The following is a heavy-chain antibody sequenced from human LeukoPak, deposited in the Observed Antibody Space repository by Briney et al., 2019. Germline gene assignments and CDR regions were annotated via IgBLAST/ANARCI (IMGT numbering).Heavy chain of an antibody. J-gene: IGHJ5*02. V-gene: IGHV1-69*13. CDR3: PRDRGLRLLDP. CDR1: GGTSSSYA. Sequence: ASVKVSCKASGGTSSSYAISWVRQAPGQGLEWMGGIIPIFGTANYAQKFQGRVTITADESTSTAYMELSSLRSEDTAVYYCPRDRGLRLLDPWGQGTLVTVSS. D-gene: IGHD5-12*01. CDR2: IIPIFGTA.